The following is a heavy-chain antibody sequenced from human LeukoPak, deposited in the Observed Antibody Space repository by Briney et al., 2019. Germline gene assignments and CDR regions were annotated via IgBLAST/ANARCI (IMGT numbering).Heavy chain of an antibody. CDR2: ISGSGGST. CDR1: GFTFSSYA. D-gene: IGHD2-15*01. Sequence: GGSLRLSCAASGFTFSSYAMSWVRQAPGKGLEWVSAISGSGGSTYYADSVKGRFTISRDNSKNTLYLQMNSLRAEDTAVYYCAKHIVVVVAAIQYYYYGMDVWGQGTTVTVSS. V-gene: IGHV3-23*01. CDR3: AKHIVVVVAAIQYYYYGMDV. J-gene: IGHJ6*02.